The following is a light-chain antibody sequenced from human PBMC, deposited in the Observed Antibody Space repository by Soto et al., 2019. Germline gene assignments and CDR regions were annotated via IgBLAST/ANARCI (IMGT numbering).Light chain of an antibody. J-gene: IGKJ1*01. V-gene: IGKV3-20*01. CDR3: QQYAASPRT. Sequence: IVLTQSPGTLSLSPGERATLSCRASQSISNNYLAWYQQTPGQAPRLLIYGASSRATGIPDRFSGSGSATDITLTISRLEPEDFAVYDCQQYAASPRTFGQGTKVDI. CDR1: QSISNNY. CDR2: GAS.